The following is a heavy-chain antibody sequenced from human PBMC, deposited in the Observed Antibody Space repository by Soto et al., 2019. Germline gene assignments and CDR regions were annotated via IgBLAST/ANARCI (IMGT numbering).Heavy chain of an antibody. CDR2: IHHGGGT. V-gene: IGHV4-4*02. CDR3: ARVDGPGSDFDY. J-gene: IGHJ4*02. Sequence: QVQLQESGPGLVKPSGTLSLTCTVSDVSISTHKWWWTWVRQPPGKGLEWIGEIHHGGGTNYNPSLKGRVTISVDKSNNQFSLNLKSVTAADTAVYYWARVDGPGSDFDYWGQGTQVTVSS. D-gene: IGHD3-10*01. CDR1: DVSISTHKW.